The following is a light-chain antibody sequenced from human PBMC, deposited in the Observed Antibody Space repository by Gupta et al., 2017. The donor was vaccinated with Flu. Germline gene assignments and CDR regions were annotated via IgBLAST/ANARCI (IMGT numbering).Light chain of an antibody. CDR2: EVN. J-gene: IGLJ2*01. CDR1: SGGIASNY. V-gene: IGLV6-57*01. Sequence: TISCSRSSGGIASNYVQWYQQRPRSSPITLIYEVNQRLSGVPDRFSGSVNSSSNSASLTISGLKTEDEADYYCQSFDRINLGVIFGGGTKLTVL. CDR3: QSFDRINLGVI.